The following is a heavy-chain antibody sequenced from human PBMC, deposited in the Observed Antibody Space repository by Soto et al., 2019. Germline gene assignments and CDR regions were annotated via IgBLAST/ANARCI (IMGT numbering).Heavy chain of an antibody. CDR1: GDSVSSADYF. CDR3: AREPYFAKARNDL. J-gene: IGHJ5*02. V-gene: IGHV4-30-4*01. Sequence: SETLSLTCNVSGDSVSSADYFWTWIRQSPGKRLEWMGYIFRSGVTYYNPSLNSRLLIAVDSSKNQFSLELRSVTVADTAVYFCAREPYFAKARNDLWGQGILVTV. D-gene: IGHD3-9*01. CDR2: IFRSGVT.